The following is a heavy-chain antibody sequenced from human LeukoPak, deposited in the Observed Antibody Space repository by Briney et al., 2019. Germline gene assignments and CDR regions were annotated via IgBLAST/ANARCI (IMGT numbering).Heavy chain of an antibody. CDR2: VYTSGST. CDR3: ARVSYDGRGALFDY. D-gene: IGHD1-26*01. Sequence: PSETLSLTCTVSGGSISGYYWSWIRQPAGKGLEWIGRVYTSGSTNYNPSLKSRVTISVDKSKNQFSLMLSSVTAADTAVYYCARVSYDGRGALFDYWGQGTLVTVSS. CDR1: GGSISGYY. V-gene: IGHV4-4*07. J-gene: IGHJ4*02.